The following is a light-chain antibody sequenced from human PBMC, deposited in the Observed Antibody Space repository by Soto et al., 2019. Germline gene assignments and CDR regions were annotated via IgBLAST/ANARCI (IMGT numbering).Light chain of an antibody. CDR2: EGI. J-gene: IGLJ1*01. V-gene: IGLV2-23*01. CDR3: CSYVGATTYG. Sequence: QSALTQPASVSGSPGQSSTISCTGTSFKNVSWYQQHPGKAPKAIIYEGIKRPSGVSNRFSGSNSGSTASLTISGLQAEDAAEYYGCSYVGATTYGFGTRTKVTVL. CDR1: SFKN.